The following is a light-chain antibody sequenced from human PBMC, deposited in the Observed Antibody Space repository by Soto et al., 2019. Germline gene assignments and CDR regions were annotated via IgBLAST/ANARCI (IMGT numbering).Light chain of an antibody. CDR3: AVWDDSLFYV. CDR2: DDN. V-gene: IGLV1-44*01. CDR1: NSNIGTNA. Sequence: QSVLTQPPSASGTPGQRVTISCSGSNSNIGTNAVSWYQLLPGTAPKLLIYDDNQRPSGVPDRFSGSKSGTSASLAISGLQSEDEADYSCAVWDDSLFYVFGTGTKLTVL. J-gene: IGLJ1*01.